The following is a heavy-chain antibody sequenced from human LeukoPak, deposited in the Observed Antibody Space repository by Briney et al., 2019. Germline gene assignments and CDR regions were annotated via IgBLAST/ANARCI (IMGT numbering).Heavy chain of an antibody. CDR1: GFTFSSYS. V-gene: IGHV3-48*01. CDR3: ARDDGSGYQEFYFDY. J-gene: IGHJ4*02. D-gene: IGHD3-22*01. Sequence: GGSLRLSCAASGFTFSSYSMNWVRQAPGKGLEWVSYISSSSSTIYYADSVKGRFTISRDNAKNSPYLQMNSLRAEDTAVYYCARDDGSGYQEFYFDYWGQGTLVTVSS. CDR2: ISSSSSTI.